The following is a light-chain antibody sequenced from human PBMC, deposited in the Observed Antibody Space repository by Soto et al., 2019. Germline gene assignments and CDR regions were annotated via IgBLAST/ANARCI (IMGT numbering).Light chain of an antibody. V-gene: IGKV3-15*01. CDR1: QTVSRH. CDR2: GAS. CDR3: QQYNNWPPIT. J-gene: IGKJ5*01. Sequence: EIVMTQSPGTLSVSPGERATLSCRASQTVSRHLAWYQQEPGQAPRLLIFGASTRATGIPDRFSGSGSGTDFTLTISFLQSEDFAVYYCQQYNNWPPITVGQGTRLEIK.